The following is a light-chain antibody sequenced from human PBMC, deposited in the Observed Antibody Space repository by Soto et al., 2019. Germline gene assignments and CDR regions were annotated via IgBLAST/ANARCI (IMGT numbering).Light chain of an antibody. J-gene: IGKJ1*01. CDR1: QGISNS. CDR2: GAS. Sequence: DVQMTQSPSSLSASVGDRVTITCRASQGISNSLAWYQQRPWRVPKLLIYGASNLQSEVPSRFSGSGSGTDFTLTISSLQPEDVATYYCQKYDSADRTFGXGTKVDIX. V-gene: IGKV1-27*01. CDR3: QKYDSADRT.